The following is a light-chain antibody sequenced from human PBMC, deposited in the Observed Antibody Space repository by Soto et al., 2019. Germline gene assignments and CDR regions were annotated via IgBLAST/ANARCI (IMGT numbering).Light chain of an antibody. Sequence: EVVLTQSPGTLSLSPGERATLSCRASQSVSRRYLAWYQQKPGQAPRLLIFGPAGRATGIPDRFSGSGSGTDFPLTISSLEPEDFAVYYCLQYDTSPPRYTFGQGTKLEIK. CDR1: QSVSRRY. J-gene: IGKJ2*01. V-gene: IGKV3-20*01. CDR3: LQYDTSPPRYT. CDR2: GPA.